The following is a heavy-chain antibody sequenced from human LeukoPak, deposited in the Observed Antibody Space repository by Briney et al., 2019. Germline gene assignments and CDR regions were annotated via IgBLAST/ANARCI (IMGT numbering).Heavy chain of an antibody. CDR3: VRDQDWAFDY. CDR2: INNKGKTM. CDR1: GFTFNTYT. Sequence: GGSLRLSCAASGFTFNTYTMNWVRQAPGRGVEWISYINNKGKTMYYADSVKGRFTISRDNAKNSLYLQMNSLRAEDTALYNCVRDQDWAFDYWGQGTVVIVSS. J-gene: IGHJ4*02. V-gene: IGHV3-48*01. D-gene: IGHD3-9*01.